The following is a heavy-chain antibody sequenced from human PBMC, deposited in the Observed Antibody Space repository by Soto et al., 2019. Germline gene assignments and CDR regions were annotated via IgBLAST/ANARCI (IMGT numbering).Heavy chain of an antibody. CDR2: IIPIFGTP. D-gene: IGHD3-10*01. V-gene: IGHV1-69*01. Sequence: QVQLVQSGAEVKKPGSSVKVSCKASGGIFSTYAISWLRQAPGQGLEWMGGIIPIFGTPNYAQRFQGRVTITADESTSTAYMELSRLRSEDTAVYYCARDRDDYGSGNDYIRIDFWGQVTLVTVSS. CDR3: ARDRDDYGSGNDYIRIDF. CDR1: GGIFSTYA. J-gene: IGHJ4*02.